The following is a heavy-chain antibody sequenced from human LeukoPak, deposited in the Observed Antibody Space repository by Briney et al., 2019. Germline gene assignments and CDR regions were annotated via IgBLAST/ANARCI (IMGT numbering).Heavy chain of an antibody. V-gene: IGHV4-38-2*01. CDR1: GFSISSGYY. Sequence: ASETLSITCAVSGFSISSGYYWDWIRQPPGKGLEWIGNIYHSGSTYYNPSLKSRVTISVDTSKNQFSLKLTSVTAADTAVYYCARRPISTGIDYWGQGTLVTVSS. CDR2: IYHSGST. D-gene: IGHD1-1*01. J-gene: IGHJ4*02. CDR3: ARRPISTGIDY.